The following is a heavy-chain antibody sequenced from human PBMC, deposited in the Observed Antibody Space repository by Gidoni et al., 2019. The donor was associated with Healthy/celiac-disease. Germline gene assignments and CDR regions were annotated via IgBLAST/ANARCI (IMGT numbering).Heavy chain of an antibody. CDR3: ARLGGNYGYFDY. CDR2: IIPIFGTA. J-gene: IGHJ4*02. V-gene: IGHV1-69*01. D-gene: IGHD3-10*01. Sequence: QVQLVQSGAEVKKPGSSVKVSCQASGGPFSSYAISWVRQAPGQGLEWMGGIIPIFGTANYAQKFQGRVTSTADESTSTAYMELSSLRSEDTAVYYCARLGGNYGYFDYWGQGTLVTVSS. CDR1: GGPFSSYA.